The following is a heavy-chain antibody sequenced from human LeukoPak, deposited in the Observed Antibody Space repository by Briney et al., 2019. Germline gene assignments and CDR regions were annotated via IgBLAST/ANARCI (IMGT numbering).Heavy chain of an antibody. D-gene: IGHD4-17*01. CDR2: INPNSGGT. Sequence: ASVKVSCKASGYTFTAYYMHWVRQAPAQGLEWMGWINPNSGGTNYAQKFQGRVTMTRDTSISTASMELSRLRSDDTAVYYCAADGVWVTTPQNWFDPWGQGTLVTVSS. CDR1: GYTFTAYY. V-gene: IGHV1-2*02. J-gene: IGHJ5*02. CDR3: AADGVWVTTPQNWFDP.